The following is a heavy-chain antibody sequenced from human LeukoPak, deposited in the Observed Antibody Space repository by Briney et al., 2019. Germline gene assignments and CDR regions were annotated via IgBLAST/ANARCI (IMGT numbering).Heavy chain of an antibody. CDR1: GFTFSSYA. V-gene: IGHV3-30*04. D-gene: IGHD6-19*01. CDR2: ISYDGSNK. CDR3: ARGDSSGWGLDY. J-gene: IGHJ4*02. Sequence: PGGSLRLSCAASGFTFSSYAMHWVRQAPGKGLEWVAVISYDGSNKYYADSVKGRFTISRDDSKNSLYLQMNGLKTEDTAVYYCARGDSSGWGLDYWGLGTLVTVSS.